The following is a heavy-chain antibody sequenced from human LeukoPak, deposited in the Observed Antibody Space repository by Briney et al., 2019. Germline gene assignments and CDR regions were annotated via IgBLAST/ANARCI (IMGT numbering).Heavy chain of an antibody. V-gene: IGHV3-53*01. CDR2: IYSSGST. D-gene: IGHD3-22*01. CDR1: GFTVSSNY. CDR3: ARVGDYYDSEGLDY. J-gene: IGHJ4*02. Sequence: GGSLRLSCAASGFTVSSNYMSWVRQAPGKGLEWVSVIYSSGSTYYADSVKGRFTISRDNSKNTLYLQMNSLRAEDTAVYYCARVGDYYDSEGLDYWGQGTLVTVSS.